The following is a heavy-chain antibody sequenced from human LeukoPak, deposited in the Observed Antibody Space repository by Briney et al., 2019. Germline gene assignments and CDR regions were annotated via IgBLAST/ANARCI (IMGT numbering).Heavy chain of an antibody. CDR3: ARDGRITGTAFDY. Sequence: ASVKVSCKASGYTFTSHGISWVRQAPGQGLQWMGWISGYNDNTNYAQDLQGRVAVTTDTSTSTAYMELRSLRSDDTAVYYCARDGRITGTAFDYWGQGTLVTVSS. CDR2: ISGYNDNT. J-gene: IGHJ4*02. D-gene: IGHD1-7*01. CDR1: GYTFTSHG. V-gene: IGHV1-18*01.